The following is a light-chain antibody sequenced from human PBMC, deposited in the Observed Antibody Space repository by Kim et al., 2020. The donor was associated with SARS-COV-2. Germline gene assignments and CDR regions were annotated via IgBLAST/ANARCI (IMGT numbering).Light chain of an antibody. CDR2: EES. CDR1: QSMSNW. V-gene: IGKV1-5*03. Sequence: SAYVGDSVTITCRASQSMSNWLGWYQQKPGKGATLLIYEESKLESGVPSRFSGSGSETEFTLTISSVQRNDFATYYCQQYNTYSLIGKGTRLEI. CDR3: QQYNTYSL. J-gene: IGKJ2*01.